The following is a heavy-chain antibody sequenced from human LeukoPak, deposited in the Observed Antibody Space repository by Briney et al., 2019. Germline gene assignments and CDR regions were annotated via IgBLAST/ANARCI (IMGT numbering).Heavy chain of an antibody. CDR3: ARAAAAAAGTSDYYYYYMDV. Sequence: GASVKVSCKASGYTFTSYGISWVRQAPGQGLEWMGWISAYNGNTNYAQKLQGRVTMTTDTSTSTAYMELRSLRSDDTAVYYCARAAAAAAGTSDYYYYYMDVWGKGTTVTVSS. V-gene: IGHV1-18*01. CDR1: GYTFTSYG. CDR2: ISAYNGNT. D-gene: IGHD6-13*01. J-gene: IGHJ6*03.